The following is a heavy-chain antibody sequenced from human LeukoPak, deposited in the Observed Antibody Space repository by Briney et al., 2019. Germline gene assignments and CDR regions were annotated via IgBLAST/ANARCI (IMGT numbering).Heavy chain of an antibody. Sequence: ASVKVSRKASGGTFISYAISWGRQAPGQGLEWMGGIIPIFGTANYAQKFQGRVTITADESTSTAYMELSSLRSEDTAVYYCARGDNYYYDSSGLNWFDPWGQGTLVTVSS. J-gene: IGHJ5*02. CDR1: GGTFISYA. D-gene: IGHD3-22*01. V-gene: IGHV1-69*13. CDR2: IIPIFGTA. CDR3: ARGDNYYYDSSGLNWFDP.